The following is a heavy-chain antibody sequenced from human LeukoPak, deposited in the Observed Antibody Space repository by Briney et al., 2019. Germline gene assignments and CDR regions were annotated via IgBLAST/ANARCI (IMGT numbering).Heavy chain of an antibody. Sequence: GGSLRLSCAASGFTFSSYSMNWVRQAPGKGLEWVSSISSSSSYIYYADSVKGRLTISRDNAKNSLYLQMISLRAEDTAVYYCASPPYCSSTSCSRATLPPSYWGQGTLVTVSS. J-gene: IGHJ4*02. CDR1: GFTFSSYS. V-gene: IGHV3-21*01. CDR3: ASPPYCSSTSCSRATLPPSY. CDR2: ISSSSSYI. D-gene: IGHD2-2*01.